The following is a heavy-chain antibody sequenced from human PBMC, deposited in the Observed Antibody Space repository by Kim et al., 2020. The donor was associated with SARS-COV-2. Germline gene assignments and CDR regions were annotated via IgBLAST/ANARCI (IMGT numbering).Heavy chain of an antibody. Sequence: GGSLRLSCAASGFTFSRYAMSWVRQAPGKGLEWVSGISDSGDSTYFADSVKGRFTIARDNPKNTLYLQMNSLRAEDTAVYYCAKAKAYYYDSSYFYSYYFYGMDVWGQGTTVTVSS. V-gene: IGHV3-23*01. CDR1: GFTFSRYA. CDR2: ISDSGDST. D-gene: IGHD3-22*01. J-gene: IGHJ6*02. CDR3: AKAKAYYYDSSYFYSYYFYGMDV.